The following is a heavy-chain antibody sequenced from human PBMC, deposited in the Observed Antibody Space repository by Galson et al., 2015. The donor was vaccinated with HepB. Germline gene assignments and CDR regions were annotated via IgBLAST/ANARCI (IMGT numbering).Heavy chain of an antibody. CDR2: IIPIFGTA. Sequence: ASGGTFSSSAISWVRQAPGQGLEWMGGIIPIFGTANYAQKFQGRVTITADESTSTAYMELSSLRSEDTAVHYCARSWGYCSGGSCYWFDPWGQGTLVTVSS. D-gene: IGHD2-15*01. CDR1: GGTFSSSA. V-gene: IGHV1-69*01. CDR3: ARSWGYCSGGSCYWFDP. J-gene: IGHJ5*02.